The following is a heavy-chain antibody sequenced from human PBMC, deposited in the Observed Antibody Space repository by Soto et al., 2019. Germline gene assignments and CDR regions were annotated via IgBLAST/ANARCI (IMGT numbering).Heavy chain of an antibody. CDR1: GGSFSDYI. V-gene: IGHV4-34*01. CDR2: INHSGSA. D-gene: IGHD1-26*01. J-gene: IGHJ4*02. Sequence: SETLSLTCDVYGGSFSDYIWTWIRQTPGKGLQWIGQINHSGSANYNPSLKSRVTISVHTSSSQFSLELSSVTVADTAVYYCARGLISGSHYSGGWYYFDSWGQGTQVTVSS. CDR3: ARGLISGSHYSGGWYYFDS.